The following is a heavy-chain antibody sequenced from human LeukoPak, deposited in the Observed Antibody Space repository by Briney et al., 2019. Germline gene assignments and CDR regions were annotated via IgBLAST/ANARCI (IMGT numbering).Heavy chain of an antibody. J-gene: IGHJ6*02. Sequence: GGSLRLSCAASGFTFSSYSMNWVRQAPGKGLEGVSSISRSSSYIYYADSVKGRFTISRDDAKNSLYLQMNSLRAEDTAVYYCARDATGYVKGNYGMDVWGQGTTVTVSS. V-gene: IGHV3-21*01. CDR2: ISRSSSYI. D-gene: IGHD5-12*01. CDR3: ARDATGYVKGNYGMDV. CDR1: GFTFSSYS.